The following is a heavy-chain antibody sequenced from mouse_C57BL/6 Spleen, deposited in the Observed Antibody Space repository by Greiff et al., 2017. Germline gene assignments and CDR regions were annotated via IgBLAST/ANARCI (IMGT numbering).Heavy chain of an antibody. D-gene: IGHD2-3*01. CDR3: ARTYDGYFSFAY. V-gene: IGHV2-2*01. CDR1: GFSLTSYG. Sequence: VKLMESGPGLVQPSQSLSITCTVSGFSLTSYGVHWVRQSPGKGLEWLGVIWSGGSTDYNEGFKSRLSLSKENSKSQVFFKMNSLQADDTAIYYCARTYDGYFSFAYWGQGTLVTVSA. CDR2: IWSGGST. J-gene: IGHJ3*01.